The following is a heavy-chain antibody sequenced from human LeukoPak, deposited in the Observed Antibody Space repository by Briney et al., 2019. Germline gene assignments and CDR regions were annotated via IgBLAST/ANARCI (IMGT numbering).Heavy chain of an antibody. CDR1: GFTFDDYA. CDR3: TKLASSSSAFDI. V-gene: IGHV3-43*02. D-gene: IGHD6-6*01. J-gene: IGHJ3*02. Sequence: PGGSLRLSCAASGFTFDDYAMHWVRQAPGKGLEWVSLVIGDGGTTLYADSVKGRFTISRDSSKNSLYLQMNSLRTEDTALYYCTKLASSSSAFDIWGQGTMVTVSS. CDR2: VIGDGGTT.